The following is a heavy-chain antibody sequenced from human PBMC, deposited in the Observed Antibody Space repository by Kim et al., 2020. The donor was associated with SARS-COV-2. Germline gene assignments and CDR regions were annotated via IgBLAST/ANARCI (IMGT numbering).Heavy chain of an antibody. CDR3: ARDRLLDTAFPSYYYYGM. CDR1: GFTVSSNY. J-gene: IGHJ6*01. V-gene: IGHV3-66*01. Sequence: GGSLRLSCAASGFTVSSNYMNWVCQAPGKGLEWVSVVYSGGSTNYADSVKGRFTISRDNSKNTLSLQMNSLRAEDTAVYYCARDRLLDTAFPSYYYYGM. D-gene: IGHD5-18*01. CDR2: VYSGGST.